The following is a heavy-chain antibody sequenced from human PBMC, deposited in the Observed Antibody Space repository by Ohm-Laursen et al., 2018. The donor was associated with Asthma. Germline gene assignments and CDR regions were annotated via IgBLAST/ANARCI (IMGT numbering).Heavy chain of an antibody. D-gene: IGHD4-17*01. V-gene: IGHV3-11*01. CDR1: GFTFSDHY. Sequence: GSLRLSCAASGFTFSDHYMSWIRQAPGKGLEWVSYISSSGTTIYYADSVKGRFTISRDNAKNSLHLQMNSLRAEDAAVYYCARVDYGDSSDYWGQGTLVTVSS. CDR3: ARVDYGDSSDY. CDR2: ISSSGTTI. J-gene: IGHJ4*02.